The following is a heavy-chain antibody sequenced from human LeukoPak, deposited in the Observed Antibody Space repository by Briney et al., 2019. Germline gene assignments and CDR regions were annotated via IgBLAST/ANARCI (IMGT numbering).Heavy chain of an antibody. CDR2: VIASGGTT. V-gene: IGHV3-23*01. Sequence: GGSLRLSCAASGFSFRSFAMSWVRQAPGKGLEWVSSVIASGGTTYYVDSVKGRFTISRDNSKNTLYLKMNSLRAEDTAVYYCAKGHGWEASYYYYYMDVWGKGTTVTISS. D-gene: IGHD1-26*01. CDR3: AKGHGWEASYYYYYMDV. J-gene: IGHJ6*03. CDR1: GFSFRSFA.